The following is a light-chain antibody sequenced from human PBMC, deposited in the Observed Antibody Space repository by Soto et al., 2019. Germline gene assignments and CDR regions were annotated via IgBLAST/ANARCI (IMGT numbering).Light chain of an antibody. CDR3: SSYTSSSTLVV. Sequence: QSVLTQPASASGSPGQSITISCTGTSSDVGGYNYVSWYQQHPGKAPKLMIYDVSNRPSGVSNRFSGSKSGNTASLIVSGLQAEDEADYYCSSYTSSSTLVVFGGGTKLTVL. CDR2: DVS. CDR1: SSDVGGYNY. V-gene: IGLV2-14*01. J-gene: IGLJ2*01.